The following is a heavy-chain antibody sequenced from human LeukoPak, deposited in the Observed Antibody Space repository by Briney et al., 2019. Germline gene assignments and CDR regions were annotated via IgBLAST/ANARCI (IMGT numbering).Heavy chain of an antibody. CDR2: INPSGGST. D-gene: IGHD4-23*01. CDR3: ARDESTVVMVLDY. Sequence: ASVKVSCKASGYIFSSYYMHWVRQAPGQGLEWMGIINPSGGSTSYAQKFQGRVTMTRDTSTSTVYMELSSLRSEDTAVYYCARDESTVVMVLDYWGQGTLVTVSS. J-gene: IGHJ4*02. V-gene: IGHV1-46*01. CDR1: GYIFSSYY.